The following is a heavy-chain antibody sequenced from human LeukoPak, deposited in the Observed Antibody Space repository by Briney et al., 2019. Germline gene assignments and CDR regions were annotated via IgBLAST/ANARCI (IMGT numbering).Heavy chain of an antibody. CDR2: ISGSGVNT. D-gene: IGHD1-1*01. V-gene: IGHV3-23*01. CDR1: GFTVSSNY. Sequence: GGSLRLSCAASGFTVSSNYMSWVRKAPGKGLEWVSAISGSGVNTYYADSVKGRFTISRDNSKSTLYLQVNSLRAEDTAVYHCAKVGGTLAIKYFDYWGQGTLVTVSS. J-gene: IGHJ4*02. CDR3: AKVGGTLAIKYFDY.